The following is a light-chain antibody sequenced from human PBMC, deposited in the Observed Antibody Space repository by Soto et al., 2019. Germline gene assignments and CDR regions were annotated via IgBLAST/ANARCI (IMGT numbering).Light chain of an antibody. Sequence: EIQMTKYPSSLSASVGDRVTITCRGSQSFSSYLNWYQQKPGKAPKLLIYAASSLQSGVPSRFSGSGSGTYFTLTISSLQPEDFATYYCQQSYSTPPTFGQGTKVDIK. V-gene: IGKV1-39*01. CDR1: QSFSSY. J-gene: IGKJ1*01. CDR3: QQSYSTPPT. CDR2: AAS.